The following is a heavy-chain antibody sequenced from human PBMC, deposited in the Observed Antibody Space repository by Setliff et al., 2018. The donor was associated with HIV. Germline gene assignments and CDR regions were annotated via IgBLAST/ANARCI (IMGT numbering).Heavy chain of an antibody. Sequence: GGSLRLSCAASGFTFSSYAMSWVRQAPGKGLEWVSAISGSGGSTYYADSVKGRFTISRDNAKNSLYLQMNSLRAEDTAVYYCARVRDYYDSSGYEGYYFDYWGQGTLVTVSS. J-gene: IGHJ4*02. V-gene: IGHV3-23*01. D-gene: IGHD3-22*01. CDR2: ISGSGGST. CDR1: GFTFSSYA. CDR3: ARVRDYYDSSGYEGYYFDY.